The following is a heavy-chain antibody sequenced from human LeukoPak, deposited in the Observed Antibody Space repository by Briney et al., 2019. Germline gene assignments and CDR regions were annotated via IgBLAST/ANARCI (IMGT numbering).Heavy chain of an antibody. Sequence: YPSETLSLTCTVSGGSISSYYWSWIRQPPGKGLEWIGCIYYGGTTYYHPSLKSRVTISIDTSKNLFSLKLTSVTAADKAVYYCARDNDHYGMDVWGQGTTVTVSS. CDR3: ARDNDHYGMDV. D-gene: IGHD1-1*01. CDR1: GGSISSYY. V-gene: IGHV4-59*12. J-gene: IGHJ6*02. CDR2: IYYGGTT.